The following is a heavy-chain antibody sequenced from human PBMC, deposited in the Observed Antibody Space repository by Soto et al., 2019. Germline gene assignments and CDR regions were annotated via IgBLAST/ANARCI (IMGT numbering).Heavy chain of an antibody. Sequence: ASVKVSCKVSGYTLAKLSMHWVRQAPGKGLEWMGGFDPEDGETLYAQNFQGRVTMTEDTSTDTAYMELSDLRSEDTAVYYCATDNTMTRGVNFANWGQGTLVTVSS. CDR2: FDPEDGET. CDR3: ATDNTMTRGVNFAN. D-gene: IGHD3-3*01. CDR1: GYTLAKLS. V-gene: IGHV1-24*01. J-gene: IGHJ4*02.